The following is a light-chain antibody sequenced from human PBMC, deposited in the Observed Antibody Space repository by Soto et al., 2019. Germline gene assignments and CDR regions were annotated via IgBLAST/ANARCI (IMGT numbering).Light chain of an antibody. CDR2: GNS. CDR3: QSYDSSLSGLV. V-gene: IGLV1-40*01. CDR1: SSNIGAGYD. J-gene: IGLJ1*01. Sequence: QSVLTQPTSVSGAPGQRVTISCTGISSNIGAGYDVHWYQQLPGTAPKLLIYGNSNRPSGVPDRFSGSKSGTSASLAITGLPAEDEADYYCQSYDSSLSGLVFGTGTKLTVL.